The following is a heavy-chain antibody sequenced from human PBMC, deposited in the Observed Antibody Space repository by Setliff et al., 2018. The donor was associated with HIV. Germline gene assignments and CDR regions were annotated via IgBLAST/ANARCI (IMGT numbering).Heavy chain of an antibody. CDR3: ASAGAWQRNALDI. D-gene: IGHD5-12*01. J-gene: IGHJ3*02. V-gene: IGHV1-69*05. Sequence: RASVKVSCKASGGTFSSYAISWVRQAPGQGLEWMGGIIPIFGSTRNTQKFQGRVAMTRDTSTSTVYMELSSLRSEDTAVYYCASAGAWQRNALDIWGQGTMVTVSS. CDR1: GGTFSSYA. CDR2: IIPIFGST.